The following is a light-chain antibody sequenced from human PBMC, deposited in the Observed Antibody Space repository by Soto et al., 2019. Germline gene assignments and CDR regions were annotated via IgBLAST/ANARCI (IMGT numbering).Light chain of an antibody. Sequence: EIVMTQSPATLSVSPGETATLSCRASQSVGRAVAWYQHKPGQAPRLLIVAASIRATGVPGRFTGGGSETEFTRTISSLQSEDFAVYYWQQYKNWPPLTFGGGTTVEIK. CDR3: QQYKNWPPLT. J-gene: IGKJ4*01. CDR1: QSVGRA. CDR2: AAS. V-gene: IGKV3D-15*01.